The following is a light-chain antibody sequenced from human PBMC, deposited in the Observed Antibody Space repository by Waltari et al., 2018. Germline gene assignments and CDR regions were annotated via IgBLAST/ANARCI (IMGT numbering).Light chain of an antibody. CDR2: KAF. CDR1: QSLVHSDGNTY. J-gene: IGKJ2*01. CDR3: MQGTHWPYT. Sequence: DVVLTQSPLSLPVTPGQPASISCWSSQSLVHSDGNTYLYWFQHRPGQPPRRLIYKAFNRDGGVPDRISGSGSGTDFTLKNSRVEAEDVGVYYCMQGTHWPYTLGQGTKLE. V-gene: IGKV2-30*02.